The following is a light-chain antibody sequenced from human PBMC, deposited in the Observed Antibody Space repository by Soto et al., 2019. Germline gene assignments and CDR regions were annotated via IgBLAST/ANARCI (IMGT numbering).Light chain of an antibody. Sequence: QSVLTQPRSVSGSPGQSVTISCTATGSDVGDSSHVSWYQLHPGKAPKLMIYEVNNRPSGVPDRFPGSKSGSMASLTISGLQAEDEAEYYCCLSPGSLTWLFGGGTKVTVL. J-gene: IGLJ3*02. CDR1: GSDVGDSSH. CDR3: CLSPGSLTWL. CDR2: EVN. V-gene: IGLV2-11*01.